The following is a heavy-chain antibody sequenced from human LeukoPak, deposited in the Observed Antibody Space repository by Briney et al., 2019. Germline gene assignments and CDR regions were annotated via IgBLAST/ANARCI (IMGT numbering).Heavy chain of an antibody. CDR3: ARGGSLGSSWRLNWFDP. CDR1: GGSISSGGYS. D-gene: IGHD6-13*01. J-gene: IGHJ5*02. CDR2: IYHSGST. Sequence: SETLSLTCAVSGGSISSGGYSWSWIRQPPGKGLEWIGYIYHSGSTYYNPSLKSRVTISVDTSKNQFSLKLSSVTAADTAVYYCARGGSLGSSWRLNWFDPWGQGTLVTVSS. V-gene: IGHV4-30-2*01.